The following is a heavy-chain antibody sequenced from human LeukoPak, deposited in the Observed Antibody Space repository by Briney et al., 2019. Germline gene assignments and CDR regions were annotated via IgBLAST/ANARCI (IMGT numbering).Heavy chain of an antibody. CDR2: ISSSSSYI. Sequence: GSLRLSCAASGFTFSNYDMHWVRQAPGKGLEWVSAISSSSSYIYYADSIKSRFTISRDNAENSLYLQMNSLRAVDTVVYFCARGEEKATITALDSWGQGTLVTVSS. D-gene: IGHD5-24*01. V-gene: IGHV3-21*01. J-gene: IGHJ4*02. CDR1: GFTFSNYD. CDR3: ARGEEKATITALDS.